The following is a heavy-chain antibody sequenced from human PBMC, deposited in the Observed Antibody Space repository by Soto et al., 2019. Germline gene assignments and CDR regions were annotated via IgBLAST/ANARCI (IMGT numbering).Heavy chain of an antibody. CDR3: TTDSYSSIIVVRFDY. J-gene: IGHJ4*01. CDR2: IKSKTDGGTP. V-gene: IGHV3-15*07. Sequence: EVQLVESGGGLVKPGGSLRLSCAASGFTFSNAWINWVRQAPGKGLEWVGRIKSKTDGGTPDYAAPVKGRFAISRDDSKNMVYLQMNSLKTEDTGKYYCTTDSYSSIIVVRFDYWGHGTLVTVSS. CDR1: GFTFSNAW. D-gene: IGHD3-22*01.